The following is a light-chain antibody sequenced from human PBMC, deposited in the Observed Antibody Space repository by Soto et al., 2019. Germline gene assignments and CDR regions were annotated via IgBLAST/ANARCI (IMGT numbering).Light chain of an antibody. Sequence: DIVMTQSPLSLPVTPGEPASISCRSSQSLLHSNGYNYLDWYLQKPGQSPQLLIYLGSNRASGVPDRFSGSGSGTDFTLKISRVEAEDVGVYYCMQALQIVWGFGQGTKVEIK. CDR1: QSLLHSNGYNY. CDR3: MQALQIVWG. CDR2: LGS. V-gene: IGKV2-28*01. J-gene: IGKJ1*01.